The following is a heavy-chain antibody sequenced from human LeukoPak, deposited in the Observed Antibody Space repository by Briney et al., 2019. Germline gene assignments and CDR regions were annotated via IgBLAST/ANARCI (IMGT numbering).Heavy chain of an antibody. CDR3: ARRYGSGSNWFDP. CDR2: IYYSGST. CDR1: GGSISSYY. D-gene: IGHD3-10*01. J-gene: IGHJ5*02. V-gene: IGHV4-59*08. Sequence: PSETLSLTCTVSGGSISSYYWSWIRQPPGKGLEWIGYIYYSGSTNYNPSLKSRVTISVDTSKNQFSLKLSSVTAADTAVYYCARRYGSGSNWFDPWGQGSLVTVSS.